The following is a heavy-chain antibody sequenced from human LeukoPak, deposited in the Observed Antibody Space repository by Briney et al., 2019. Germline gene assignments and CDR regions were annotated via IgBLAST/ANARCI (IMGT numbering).Heavy chain of an antibody. D-gene: IGHD2-2*01. CDR1: GGSLSSYY. J-gene: IGHJ6*03. CDR2: VYTSGST. Sequence: PSETLSLTCTVSGGSLSSYYWSWIRQPAGKGLEWIGRVYTSGSTNYNPSLKSRVTMSIDTSKNQFSLEVSSVTAADTAVYYCARAPGYCSTTSCGYYYYMDVWGKGTTVTVSS. V-gene: IGHV4-4*07. CDR3: ARAPGYCSTTSCGYYYYMDV.